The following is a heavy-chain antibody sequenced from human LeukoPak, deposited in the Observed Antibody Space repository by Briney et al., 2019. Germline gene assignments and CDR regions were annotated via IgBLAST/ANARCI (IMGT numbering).Heavy chain of an antibody. J-gene: IGHJ4*02. CDR1: GFTFSSYG. Sequence: GGSLRLSCAASGFTFSSYGMHWVRQAPGKGLECVAFIQYDGSNKYYTDSVEGRFTISRDNSKNTLYLQMNSLRPEDTAVYYCAKITIFGVGIDYWGQGTLVTVSS. CDR2: IQYDGSNK. CDR3: AKITIFGVGIDY. V-gene: IGHV3-30*02. D-gene: IGHD3-3*01.